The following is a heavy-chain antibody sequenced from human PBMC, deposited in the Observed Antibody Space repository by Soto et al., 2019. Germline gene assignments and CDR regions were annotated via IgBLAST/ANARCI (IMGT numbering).Heavy chain of an antibody. D-gene: IGHD3-3*02. CDR1: GGSISSSDFY. J-gene: IGHJ5*02. Sequence: SETLSLTCTFSGGSISSSDFYWGWVRQPPGKGLEWIGSIFYLGSSYYNPSLKSRVTMSVDTSKNQFSLRLRSVTAADTALYFCARHSLALRKNNWFDPWGQGIMVTVSS. CDR3: ARHSLALRKNNWFDP. CDR2: IFYLGSS. V-gene: IGHV4-39*01.